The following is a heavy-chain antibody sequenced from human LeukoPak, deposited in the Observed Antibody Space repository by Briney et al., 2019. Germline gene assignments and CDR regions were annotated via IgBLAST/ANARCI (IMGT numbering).Heavy chain of an antibody. J-gene: IGHJ4*02. V-gene: IGHV4-39*01. D-gene: IGHD3-22*01. CDR3: ARHSNYYDSSGYYYPFHY. CDR2: FYYGAST. Sequence: SDTLSLTCSVSGGSISGSNYYWGWVRQSPGKGLEWIETFYYGASTYYNPSLKSRVTISVDRFRSQFSLKLSSVTAADTAIYYCARHSNYYDSSGYYYPFHYWGQGTLVTVCS. CDR1: GGSISGSNYY.